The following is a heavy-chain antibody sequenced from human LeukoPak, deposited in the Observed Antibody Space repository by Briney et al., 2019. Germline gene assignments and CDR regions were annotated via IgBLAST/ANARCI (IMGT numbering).Heavy chain of an antibody. CDR1: GFTASSNY. CDR2: IYSGGST. V-gene: IGHV3-66*01. D-gene: IGHD3-10*01. J-gene: IGHJ4*02. Sequence: GGSLRLSCAASGFTASSNYMIWVRQAPGKGLEWVSVIYSGGSTYYADSVKGRFTISRDNSKNMLYLQMNSLRAEDTAVYYCANKNYYGSGSLWSWGQGTLVTVSS. CDR3: ANKNYYGSGSLWS.